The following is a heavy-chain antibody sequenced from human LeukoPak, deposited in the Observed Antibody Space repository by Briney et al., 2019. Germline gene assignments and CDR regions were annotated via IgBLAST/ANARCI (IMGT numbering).Heavy chain of an antibody. V-gene: IGHV4-34*01. D-gene: IGHD6-13*01. CDR1: GGSFSGYY. CDR2: INHSGST. J-gene: IGHJ4*02. Sequence: SETLSLTCAVYGGSFSGYYWSWIRQPPGKGLEWIGEINHSGSTNYNPSLKSRVIISVDTSKNQFSLKLSSVTAADTAVYYCASYGGVAAAGAVGSVDYWGQGTLVTVSS. CDR3: ASYGGVAAAGAVGSVDY.